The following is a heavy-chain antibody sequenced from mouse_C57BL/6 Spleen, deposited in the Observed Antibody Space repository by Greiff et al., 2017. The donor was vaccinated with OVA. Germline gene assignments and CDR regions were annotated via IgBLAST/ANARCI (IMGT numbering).Heavy chain of an antibody. D-gene: IGHD2-1*01. CDR2: IHPNSGST. Sequence: VKLQQPGAELVKPGASVKLSCKASGYTFTSYWMHWVKQRPGQGLEWIGMIHPNSGSTNYNEKFKSKATLTVDKSSSTAYMQLSSLTSEDSAVYYCAKYGNYEAMDYWGQGTSVTVSS. J-gene: IGHJ4*01. CDR1: GYTFTSYW. V-gene: IGHV1-64*01. CDR3: AKYGNYEAMDY.